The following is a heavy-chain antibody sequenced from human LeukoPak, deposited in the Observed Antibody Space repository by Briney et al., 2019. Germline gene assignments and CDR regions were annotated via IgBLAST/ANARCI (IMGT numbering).Heavy chain of an antibody. D-gene: IGHD1-26*01. J-gene: IGHJ6*01. V-gene: IGHV3-23*01. CDR3: AKMKVHPLPKYYMDA. Sequence: GGSLRLSCAASGFTFSGFAMSWVRRTPGKGLEWVSGISGSGDNTLYADSVEGRFTISRDNSKNTLYLEMNSLRAEDTAIYYCAKMKVHPLPKYYMDACGQGTTVTVSS. CDR2: ISGSGDNT. CDR1: GFTFSGFA.